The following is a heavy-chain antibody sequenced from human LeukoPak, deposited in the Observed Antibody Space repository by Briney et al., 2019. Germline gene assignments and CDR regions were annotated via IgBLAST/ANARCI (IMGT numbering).Heavy chain of an antibody. CDR3: ARTYYYDSSGANDAFDI. V-gene: IGHV1-2*04. CDR1: GYTFTCYY. Sequence: ASVKVSCKASGYTFTCYYMHWVRQAPGQGLEWVGWINPNSGGTNYAQKFQGWVTMTRDTSISTAYMELRRLRSDDTAVYYCARTYYYDSSGANDAFDIWGQGTMVTVSS. D-gene: IGHD3-22*01. J-gene: IGHJ3*02. CDR2: INPNSGGT.